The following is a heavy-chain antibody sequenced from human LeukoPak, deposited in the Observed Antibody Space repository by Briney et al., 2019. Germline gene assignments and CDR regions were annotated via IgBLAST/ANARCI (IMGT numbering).Heavy chain of an antibody. V-gene: IGHV3-9*01. Sequence: PGGSLRLSCAASGFTFDDYAMHWVRQAPGKGLEWVSGISWNSGSIGYADSVKGRFTISRDSSKNTLYLQMNSLRAEDTAVYYCARDMVDGSKSRAGYFDYWGQGTLVTVSS. D-gene: IGHD3-10*01. CDR2: ISWNSGSI. J-gene: IGHJ4*02. CDR3: ARDMVDGSKSRAGYFDY. CDR1: GFTFDDYA.